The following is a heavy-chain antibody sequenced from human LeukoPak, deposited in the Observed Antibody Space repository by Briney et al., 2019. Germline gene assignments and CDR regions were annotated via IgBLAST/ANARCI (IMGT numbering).Heavy chain of an antibody. CDR2: ISSSGSTI. CDR3: AKDYYGSGSYSHFDY. J-gene: IGHJ4*02. V-gene: IGHV3-48*03. CDR1: GFTFSSYE. Sequence: PGGSLRLSCAASGFTFSSYEMNWVRQAPGKGLEWASYISSSGSTIYYADSVKGRFTISRDNSKNTLYLQMNSLRAEDTAVYYCAKDYYGSGSYSHFDYWGQGTLVTVSS. D-gene: IGHD3-10*01.